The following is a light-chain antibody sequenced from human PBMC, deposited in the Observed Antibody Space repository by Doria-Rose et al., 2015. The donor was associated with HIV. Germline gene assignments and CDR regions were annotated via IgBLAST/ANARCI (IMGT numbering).Light chain of an antibody. CDR2: SAS. CDR1: QGIGSF. V-gene: IGKV1-9*01. CDR3: QQIHSYPIT. Sequence: GDRVTITCRAGQGIGSFLVWYQQKSGKAPELLIYSASTLQSGVPSRFSGSGSGTEFTLTISSLQPEGFGTFYCQQIHSYPITFGQGTRLEIK. J-gene: IGKJ5*01.